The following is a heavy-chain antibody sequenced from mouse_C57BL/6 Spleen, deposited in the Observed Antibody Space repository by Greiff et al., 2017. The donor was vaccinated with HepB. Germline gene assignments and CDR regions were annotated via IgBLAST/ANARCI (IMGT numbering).Heavy chain of an antibody. J-gene: IGHJ3*01. Sequence: VQLQQSGAELVKPGASVKISCKASGYAFSSYWMNWVKQRPGKGLEWIGQIYPGDGDTNYNGKFKGKATLTADKSSSTAYMQLSSLTSEDSAVYFCAISEYYDYSAWFAYWGQGTLVTVSA. V-gene: IGHV1-80*01. CDR2: IYPGDGDT. CDR3: AISEYYDYSAWFAY. CDR1: GYAFSSYW. D-gene: IGHD2-4*01.